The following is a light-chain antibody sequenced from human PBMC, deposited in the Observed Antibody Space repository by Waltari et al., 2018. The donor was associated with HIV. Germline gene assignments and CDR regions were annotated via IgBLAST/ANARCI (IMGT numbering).Light chain of an antibody. Sequence: EIVMTQSPVTLSVSPGERATLSCRASQNIGNKIVWYQRRPGQSPRLVIFATSVRATGIPTRFSGSGSGTDFALTITTLQPEDYGMYYCQRYNGSWTFGRGTRVE. V-gene: IGKV3D-15*03. J-gene: IGKJ1*01. CDR2: ATS. CDR3: QRYNGSWT. CDR1: QNIGNK.